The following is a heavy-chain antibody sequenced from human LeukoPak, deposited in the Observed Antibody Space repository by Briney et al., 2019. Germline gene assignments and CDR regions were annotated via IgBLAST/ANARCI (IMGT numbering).Heavy chain of an antibody. J-gene: IGHJ3*02. V-gene: IGHV4-4*09. CDR2: IYTSGSP. CDR1: GGSLCSHY. D-gene: IGHD3-3*01. CDR3: ARRFHAFDI. Sequence: SETLSLTCSVYGGSLCSHYWSWIRQPRGRGLGWIGYIYTSGSPNYNHHLKSRVTISVDTSKNQFSLKLSSMTAADTAVYYCARRFHAFDIWGQGTMVTVSS.